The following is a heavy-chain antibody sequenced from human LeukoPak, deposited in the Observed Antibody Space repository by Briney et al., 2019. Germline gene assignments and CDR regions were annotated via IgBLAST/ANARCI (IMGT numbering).Heavy chain of an antibody. Sequence: GSSVKVPCKASGGTFSSYAISWVRQAPGQGLEWMGRIIPILGIANYAQKFQGRVTITADKSTSTAYMELSSLRSEDTAVYYCARGYFWYGDSKSMMKFDYGDWGQGTLVTVSS. J-gene: IGHJ4*02. D-gene: IGHD4-17*01. CDR1: GGTFSSYA. CDR2: IIPILGIA. CDR3: ARGYFWYGDSKSMMKFDYGD. V-gene: IGHV1-69*04.